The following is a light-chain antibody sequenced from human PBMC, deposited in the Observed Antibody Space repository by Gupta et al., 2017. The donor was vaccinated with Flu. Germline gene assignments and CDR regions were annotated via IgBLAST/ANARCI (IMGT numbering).Light chain of an antibody. J-gene: IGKJ1*01. Sequence: EIVLTQSPATLSLSPGERATLSCRASQSVNAYLAWYQKKPGQAPRLLIYDASTRATGIPARFSGSGSGTDFILSISSLEPEDFAVYYCLQHSRLWTFGQGTKVEIK. V-gene: IGKV3-11*01. CDR3: LQHSRLWT. CDR2: DAS. CDR1: QSVNAY.